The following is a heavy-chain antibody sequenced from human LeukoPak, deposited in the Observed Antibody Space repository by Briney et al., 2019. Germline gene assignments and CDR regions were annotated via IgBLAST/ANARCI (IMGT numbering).Heavy chain of an antibody. CDR3: ARHEEDYGFDY. D-gene: IGHD4-17*01. J-gene: IGHJ4*02. CDR1: GYSFTSYW. Sequence: GESLKISCKGSGYSFTSYWIGWVRQMPGKGLEWMGIIYPSDSDTRYSPSFQGQVTISADKSISTAYLQWSSLKASDTAIYYCARHEEDYGFDYWGQGTLVTVSS. CDR2: IYPSDSDT. V-gene: IGHV5-51*01.